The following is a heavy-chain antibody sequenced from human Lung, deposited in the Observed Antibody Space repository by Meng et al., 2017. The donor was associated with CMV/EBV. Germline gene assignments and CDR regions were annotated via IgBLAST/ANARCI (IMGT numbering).Heavy chain of an antibody. CDR2: ISYTGST. V-gene: IGHV4-59*01. D-gene: IGHD3/OR15-3a*01. CDR1: GGSISSSY. Sequence: SETLSLTCTVSGGSISSSYWSWIRQPPGKGLEWIGYISYTGSTNYNPSLKSRVTISLDTSKNQFSLRLNSVTAADTALYYCARDGTGFYFDYWGQGTLVTGSS. CDR3: ARDGTGFYFDY. J-gene: IGHJ4*02.